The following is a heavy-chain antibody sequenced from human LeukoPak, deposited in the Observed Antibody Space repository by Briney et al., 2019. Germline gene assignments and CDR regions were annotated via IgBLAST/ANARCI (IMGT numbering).Heavy chain of an antibody. J-gene: IGHJ1*01. V-gene: IGHV3-21*01. CDR2: ISSSSSYI. D-gene: IGHD5-12*01. CDR3: VRAEGSSGSSEYFQH. Sequence: GSLRLSCAASGFTFSSYSMNWVRQAPGKGLEWVSSISSSSSYIYYADSVKGRFTISRDNAKNSLFLQMNSLRAEDTAVYYCVRAEGSSGSSEYFQHWGQGTLVTVSS. CDR1: GFTFSSYS.